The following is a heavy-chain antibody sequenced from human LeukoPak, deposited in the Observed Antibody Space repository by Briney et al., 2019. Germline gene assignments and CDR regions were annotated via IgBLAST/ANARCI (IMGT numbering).Heavy chain of an antibody. CDR1: GGSITGYY. CDR2: VYHSGST. J-gene: IGHJ6*02. V-gene: IGHV4-59*01. Sequence: PSEALSLTCTVSGGSITGYYWGWIRQPPGQGLEWIGYVYHSGSTNYNPSLKSRVTILVDTSKNQFSLKLSSVTAADTAVYYCTRVAQTPYGMDVWGQGTTVTVSS. CDR3: TRVAQTPYGMDV.